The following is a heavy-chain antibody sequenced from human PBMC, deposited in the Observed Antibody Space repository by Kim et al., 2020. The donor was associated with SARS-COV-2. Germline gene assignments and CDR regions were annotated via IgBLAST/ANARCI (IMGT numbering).Heavy chain of an antibody. CDR1: GYSFTSYW. Sequence: GESLKISCKGSGYSFTSYWIGWVRQMPGKGLEWMGIIYPGDSDTRYSPSFQGQVTISADKSISTAYLQWSSLKASDTAMYYCARHRPFGRWLHWDFDYWGQGTLVTVSS. CDR3: ARHRPFGRWLHWDFDY. CDR2: IYPGDSDT. V-gene: IGHV5-51*01. J-gene: IGHJ4*02. D-gene: IGHD5-12*01.